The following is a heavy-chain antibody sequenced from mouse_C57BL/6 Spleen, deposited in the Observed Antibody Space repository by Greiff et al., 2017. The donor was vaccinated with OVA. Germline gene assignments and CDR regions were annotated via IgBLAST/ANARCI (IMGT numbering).Heavy chain of an antibody. CDR2: INPNNGGT. Sequence: EVQLQQSGPELVKPGASVKMSCKASGYTFTDYHMHWVKQSHGKSLEWIGYINPNNGGTSYNQKFKGKATLTVNKSSSTAYMELRSLTSEDSAVYYCARHYDYEEEYAMDYWGQGTSVTVSS. J-gene: IGHJ4*01. D-gene: IGHD2-4*01. V-gene: IGHV1-22*01. CDR3: ARHYDYEEEYAMDY. CDR1: GYTFTDYH.